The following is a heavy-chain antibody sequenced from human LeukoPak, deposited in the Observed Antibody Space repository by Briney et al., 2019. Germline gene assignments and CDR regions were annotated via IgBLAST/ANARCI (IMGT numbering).Heavy chain of an antibody. V-gene: IGHV4-4*07. Sequence: SETLSLTCTVSGGSISSYCWSWLRQPAGKGLEWIGRIYASGNTDYNPSLTSRVTMSIDTSKSQFSLRLTSVTAADTAVYYCARDYYDSSGYSLFALWGQGTLVTVSS. CDR3: ARDYYDSSGYSLFAL. J-gene: IGHJ5*02. D-gene: IGHD3-22*01. CDR2: IYASGNT. CDR1: GGSISSYC.